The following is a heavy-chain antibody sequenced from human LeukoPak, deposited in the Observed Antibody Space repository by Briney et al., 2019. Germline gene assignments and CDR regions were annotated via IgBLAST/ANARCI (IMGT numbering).Heavy chain of an antibody. Sequence: ASVKVSCKASGYTFTSYGISWVRQAPGQGLEWMGWTSAYNGNTNYAQKLQGRVTMTTDTSTSTAYMELRSLRSDDTAVYYCARDITMVRGGANMDVWGKGTTVTISS. D-gene: IGHD3-10*01. CDR2: TSAYNGNT. J-gene: IGHJ6*03. CDR1: GYTFTSYG. V-gene: IGHV1-18*01. CDR3: ARDITMVRGGANMDV.